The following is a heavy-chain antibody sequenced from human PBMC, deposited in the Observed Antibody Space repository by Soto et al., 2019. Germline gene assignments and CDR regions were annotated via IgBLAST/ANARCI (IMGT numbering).Heavy chain of an antibody. CDR2: ISYDGSNK. J-gene: IGHJ6*02. CDR1: GFTFSSYP. Sequence: QVQLVESGGGVVQPGRSLRLSCAASGFTFSSYPMHWVRQAPGKGLEWVAVISYDGSNKYYVDSVKGRFTISRDNSKHTLYLQMNSLIPEDTPVYYCARDSATVADYYYTMDVWGQGTTVTVSS. V-gene: IGHV3-30-3*01. CDR3: ARDSATVADYYYTMDV. D-gene: IGHD4-17*01.